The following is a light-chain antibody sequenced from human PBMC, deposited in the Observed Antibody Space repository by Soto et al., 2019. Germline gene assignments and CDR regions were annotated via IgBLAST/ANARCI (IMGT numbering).Light chain of an antibody. CDR2: NTN. J-gene: IGLJ3*02. V-gene: IGLV8-61*01. Sequence: QTVVTQEASLSVSPGTTVTLTCGLSSGSVSANYYPSWYQQTPGQAPRTLIYNTNTRSSGVPDRFPGSILGNKAALTITGAQADDESDYYCVLYMGSGIWVFGGGTKLTVL. CDR3: VLYMGSGIWV. CDR1: SGSVSANYY.